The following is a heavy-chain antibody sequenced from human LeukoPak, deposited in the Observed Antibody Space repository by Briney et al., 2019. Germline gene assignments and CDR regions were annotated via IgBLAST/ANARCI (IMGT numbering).Heavy chain of an antibody. V-gene: IGHV1-69*04. CDR2: IIPILGIA. Sequence: GASVKVSCKASGGTSSSYAISWVRQAPGQGLEWMGRIIPILGIANYAQKFQGRVTITADKSTSTAYMELSSLRSEDTAVYYCARTISHSMRLLWFGEFPYYFDYWGQGTLVTVSS. CDR3: ARTISHSMRLLWFGEFPYYFDY. J-gene: IGHJ4*02. CDR1: GGTSSSYA. D-gene: IGHD3-10*01.